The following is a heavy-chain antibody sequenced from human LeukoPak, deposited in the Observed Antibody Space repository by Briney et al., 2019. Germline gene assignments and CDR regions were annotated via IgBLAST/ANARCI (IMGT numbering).Heavy chain of an antibody. V-gene: IGHV1-3*01. D-gene: IGHD2-15*01. CDR3: ARDRLILAATTFDY. CDR1: GYTFTSYA. Sequence: ASVKVSCKASGYTFTSYAMHWVRQAPGQRLEWMGWINAGNGNTKYSQKFQGRVTITRDTSASTAYMELSSLRSEDTAVYYCARDRLILAATTFDYWGPGTLVTVSS. CDR2: INAGNGNT. J-gene: IGHJ4*02.